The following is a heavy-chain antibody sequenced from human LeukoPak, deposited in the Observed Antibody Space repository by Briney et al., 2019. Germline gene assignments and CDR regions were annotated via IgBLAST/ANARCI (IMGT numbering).Heavy chain of an antibody. D-gene: IGHD3-10*01. Sequence: SETLSLTCAVSGGSISSGSYYWSWIRQPAGKGLEWIGRIYTSGSTNYNPSLKSRVTISVDTSKNQFSLKLSSVTAADTAVYYCARVNRAVLLWFGESIFEYYFDYWGQGTLVTVSS. CDR1: GGSISSGSYY. CDR3: ARVNRAVLLWFGESIFEYYFDY. CDR2: IYTSGST. V-gene: IGHV4-61*02. J-gene: IGHJ4*02.